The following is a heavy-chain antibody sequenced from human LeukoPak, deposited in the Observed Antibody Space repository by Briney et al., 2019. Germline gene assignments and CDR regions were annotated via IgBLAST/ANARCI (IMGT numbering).Heavy chain of an antibody. J-gene: IGHJ3*02. D-gene: IGHD3-22*01. Sequence: PGGSLRLSCAASGFTFSSYGMHWVRQAPGKGLEWVAVISYDGSNKYYADSVKGRFTISRDNSKNTLYLQMNSLRAEDTAVYYCAFARGADYYDSSGDAFDIWGQGTMVTVSS. CDR3: AFARGADYYDSSGDAFDI. V-gene: IGHV3-30*03. CDR2: ISYDGSNK. CDR1: GFTFSSYG.